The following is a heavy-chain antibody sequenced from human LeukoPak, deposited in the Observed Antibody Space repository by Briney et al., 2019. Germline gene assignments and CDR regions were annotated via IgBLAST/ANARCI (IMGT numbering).Heavy chain of an antibody. CDR3: AKDLWGGYDFDY. D-gene: IGHD3-16*01. CDR1: GFTFSSYA. CDR2: ISGSGGRT. J-gene: IGHJ4*02. Sequence: GGTLRLSCAASGFTFSSYAMSWVRQAPGKGLEWVSAISGSGGRTYYADSVKGRFTISRDNSKNTLYLQMNSLRAEDTAVYYCAKDLWGGYDFDYWGQGTLVTVSS. V-gene: IGHV3-23*01.